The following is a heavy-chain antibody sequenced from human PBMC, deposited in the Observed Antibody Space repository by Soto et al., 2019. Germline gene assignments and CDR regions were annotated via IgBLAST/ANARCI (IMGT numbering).Heavy chain of an antibody. D-gene: IGHD6-13*01. J-gene: IGHJ6*02. V-gene: IGHV3-23*01. CDR2: ISGSGGST. CDR3: AKDFYRSNWYGVDV. CDR1: GFTFSSYA. Sequence: GGSLRLSCAASGFTFSSYAMSWVRQAPGKGLEWVSAISGSGGSTYYADSVKGRFTISRDNSKNTLYLQMNSLRAEDTAVYYCAKDFYRSNWYGVDVWGQGTKVTVSS.